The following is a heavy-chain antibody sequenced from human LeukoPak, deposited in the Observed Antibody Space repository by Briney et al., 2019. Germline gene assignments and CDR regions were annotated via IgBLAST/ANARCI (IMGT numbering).Heavy chain of an antibody. CDR3: ARSPSGSFNPQADY. Sequence: ASVKVSCKASGYTFTSYGISWVRQAPGQGLEWMGWISAYNGNTNYAQELQGRVTMTTDTSTSTAYMELRSLRSDDTAVYYCARSPSGSFNPQADYWGQGTLVTVSS. CDR1: GYTFTSYG. CDR2: ISAYNGNT. J-gene: IGHJ4*02. V-gene: IGHV1-18*01. D-gene: IGHD1-26*01.